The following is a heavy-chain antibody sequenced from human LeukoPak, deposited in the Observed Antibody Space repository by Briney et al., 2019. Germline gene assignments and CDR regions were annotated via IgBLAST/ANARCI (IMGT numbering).Heavy chain of an antibody. CDR1: GGSFSGYY. Sequence: SETLSLTCAVYGGSFSGYYWSWIRQPPGKGLEWNGEINHSGSTNYNPSLKSRVTISVDTSKNQFSLKLSSVTAADTAVYYCARGGYYDRSGYPIYYFDYWGQGTLVTVSS. D-gene: IGHD3-22*01. V-gene: IGHV4-34*01. CDR2: INHSGST. J-gene: IGHJ4*02. CDR3: ARGGYYDRSGYPIYYFDY.